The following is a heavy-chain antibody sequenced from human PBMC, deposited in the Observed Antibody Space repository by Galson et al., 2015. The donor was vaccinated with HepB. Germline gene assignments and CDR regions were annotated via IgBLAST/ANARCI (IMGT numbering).Heavy chain of an antibody. CDR1: GYSFTIYY. V-gene: IGHV1-46*01. CDR2: INPSADSST. D-gene: IGHD1-26*01. Sequence: SVKVSCKASGYSFTIYYIHWVRQAPGQGLEWMGIINPSADSSTSYAHKFKGRVTMTTDPSTSTAYMELSGLRSEDTAVYYCARPVGASSVGYFQHWGQGTLVTVSS. CDR3: ARPVGASSVGYFQH. J-gene: IGHJ1*01.